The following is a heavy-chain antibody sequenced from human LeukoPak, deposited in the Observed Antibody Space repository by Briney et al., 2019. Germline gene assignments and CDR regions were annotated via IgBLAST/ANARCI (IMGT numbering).Heavy chain of an antibody. CDR2: ISSSGSTI. CDR3: AGKYSSSWYGYYYYGMDV. D-gene: IGHD6-13*01. CDR1: GFTFSSYE. V-gene: IGHV3-48*03. J-gene: IGHJ6*02. Sequence: PGGSLRLSCAASGFTFSSYEMNWVRQAPGKGLEWVSYISSSGSTIYYADSVEGRFTISRDNAKNSLYLQMNSLRAEDTAVYYCAGKYSSSWYGYYYYGMDVWGQGTTVTVSS.